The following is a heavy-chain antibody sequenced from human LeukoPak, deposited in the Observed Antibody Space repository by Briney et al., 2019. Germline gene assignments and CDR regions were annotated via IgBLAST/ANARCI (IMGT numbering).Heavy chain of an antibody. Sequence: PGGSLRLSCAASGFTFSSYGMHWVRQAPGKGLEWVAFIRYDGSNNYYADSVKGRFTISRDNSKNTAYLQMNSLKTEDTAVYYCTRERYDFWSGSHFDYWGQGTLVTVSS. CDR2: IRYDGSNN. J-gene: IGHJ4*02. D-gene: IGHD3-3*01. V-gene: IGHV3-30*02. CDR3: TRERYDFWSGSHFDY. CDR1: GFTFSSYG.